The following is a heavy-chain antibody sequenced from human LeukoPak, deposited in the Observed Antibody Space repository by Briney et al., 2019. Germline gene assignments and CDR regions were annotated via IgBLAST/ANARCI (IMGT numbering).Heavy chain of an antibody. CDR3: ARMYNRNYGYFDY. CDR1: GFTFDDYG. D-gene: IGHD1-14*01. Sequence: GGSLRLSCAASGFTFDDYGMSWVRQAPGKGLEWVSGISWNGGSTSYADSVKGRFTISRDNAKNSLYLQMNSLRAEDTALYYCARMYNRNYGYFDYWGQGTLVTVSS. CDR2: ISWNGGST. J-gene: IGHJ4*02. V-gene: IGHV3-20*04.